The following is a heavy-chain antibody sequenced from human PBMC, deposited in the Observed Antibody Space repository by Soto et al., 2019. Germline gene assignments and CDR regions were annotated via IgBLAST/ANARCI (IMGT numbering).Heavy chain of an antibody. CDR2: VYSNGAT. D-gene: IGHD3-16*01. Sequence: QVQLQEAGPGLVKPSETLSITCTVSGGSMSGLYWSWIRQSPLKGLEWIGYVYSNGATNYNPSFKGRVTLSVDTSKNQFSLRLTSVTAADTGVYYCARGMASKIGLFDLWGPGNLITVAS. CDR3: ARGMASKIGLFDL. V-gene: IGHV4-59*11. CDR1: GGSMSGLY. J-gene: IGHJ5*02.